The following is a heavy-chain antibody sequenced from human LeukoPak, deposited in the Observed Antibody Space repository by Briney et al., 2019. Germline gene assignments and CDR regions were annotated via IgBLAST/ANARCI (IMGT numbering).Heavy chain of an antibody. V-gene: IGHV4-59*10. J-gene: IGHJ3*02. D-gene: IGHD3-9*01. CDR3: ARGYDILTGQVGAFDI. CDR2: IYTSGST. Sequence: SETLSLTCAVYGGSFSCYYWSWIRQPPGKGLEWIGRIYTSGSTNYNPSLKSRVTMSVDTSKNQFSLKLSSVTAADTAVYYCARGYDILTGQVGAFDIWGQGTMVTVSS. CDR1: GGSFSCYY.